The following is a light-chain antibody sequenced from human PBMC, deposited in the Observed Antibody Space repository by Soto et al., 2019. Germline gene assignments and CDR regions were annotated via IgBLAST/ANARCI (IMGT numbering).Light chain of an antibody. V-gene: IGLV2-14*01. J-gene: IGLJ1*01. CDR2: EVS. CDR3: FSFTTTSTHV. CDR1: NSDVGIYDF. Sequence: QSALTQPASVSGTPGQSITISCTGSNSDVGIYDFVSWYQHHPGRAPKLIVSEVSHRPSGVSNRFSGSKSGNTAYLTISGLQVEDEAEYFCFSFTTTSTHVFGTGTQLTVL.